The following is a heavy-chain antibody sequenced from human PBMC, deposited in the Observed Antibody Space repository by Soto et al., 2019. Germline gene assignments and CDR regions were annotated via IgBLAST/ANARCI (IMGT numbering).Heavy chain of an antibody. J-gene: IGHJ4*02. CDR2: IYSGGST. D-gene: IGHD5-18*01. CDR3: AARTQGYSYATAFDY. Sequence: GGSLRLSCAASGFTVSRNYMSWVRQAPGKGLEWVSVIYSGGSTYYADSVKGRFTISRDNSKNTLYLQMNSLRAEDTAVYYCAARTQGYSYATAFDYWGQGTLVTVSS. V-gene: IGHV3-66*01. CDR1: GFTVSRNY.